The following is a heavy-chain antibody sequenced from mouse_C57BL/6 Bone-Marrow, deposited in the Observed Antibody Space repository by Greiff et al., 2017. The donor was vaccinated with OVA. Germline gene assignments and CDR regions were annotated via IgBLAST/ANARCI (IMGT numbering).Heavy chain of an antibody. V-gene: IGHV14-4*01. CDR3: TTCDYVPAWFAY. D-gene: IGHD2-4*01. J-gene: IGHJ3*01. CDR2: IDPENGDT. CDR1: GFNIKDDY. Sequence: VQLQQSGAELVRPGASVKLSCTASGFNIKDDYMHWVKQRPEQGLEWIGWIDPENGDTEYASKFQGKATITADTSSNTAYLQLSSLTSEDTAVYCCTTCDYVPAWFAYWGQGTLVTVSA.